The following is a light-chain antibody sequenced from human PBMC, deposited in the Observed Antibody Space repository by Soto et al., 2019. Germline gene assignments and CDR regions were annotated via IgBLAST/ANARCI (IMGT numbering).Light chain of an antibody. CDR1: SSDVDSYKF. V-gene: IGLV2-14*02. J-gene: IGLJ3*02. Sequence: QSVLTQPASVSGSPGQSITISCTGVSSDVDSYKFVSWYQQHPGKAPKLTIYEGNKRPSGVSNRFSGSKSGNTASLTISGLQAEDEGDYYCSSYTTSDTWVFGGGTKVTVL. CDR2: EGN. CDR3: SSYTTSDTWV.